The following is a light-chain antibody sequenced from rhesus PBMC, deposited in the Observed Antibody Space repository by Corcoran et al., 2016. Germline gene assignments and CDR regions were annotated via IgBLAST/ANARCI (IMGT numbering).Light chain of an antibody. V-gene: IGKV1S14*01. J-gene: IGKJ1*01. CDR3: QQHNSYPWT. CDR2: STS. Sequence: DIQMTQSPSSLSASVGDTVTITFRASQGISNYLAWYQQKPGNDPKPLIYSTSNLQSGVPSRFIGSGSGTYVTPTISSLQPEDFATYYCQQHNSYPWTFGQGTKVEIK. CDR1: QGISNY.